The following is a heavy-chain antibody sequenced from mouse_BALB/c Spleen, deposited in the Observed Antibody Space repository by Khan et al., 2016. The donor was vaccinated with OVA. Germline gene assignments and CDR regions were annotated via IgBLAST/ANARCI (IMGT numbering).Heavy chain of an antibody. V-gene: IGHV3-8*02. Sequence: EVQLVESGPSLVKPSQTLSLTCSVTGDSITSGFWNWIRKFPGNKFEYMGYVNYSGNTYYNPSLKSRISITRDTSKSQYYLQLNSVTTEDTATYFCARSYGSWAIDYWGQGTSVPFSS. CDR2: VNYSGNT. J-gene: IGHJ4*01. D-gene: IGHD1-1*01. CDR1: GDSITSGF. CDR3: ARSYGSWAIDY.